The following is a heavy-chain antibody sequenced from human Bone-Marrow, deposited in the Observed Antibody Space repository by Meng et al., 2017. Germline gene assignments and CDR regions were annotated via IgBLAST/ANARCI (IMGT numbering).Heavy chain of an antibody. CDR3: ARGLAVDEFDY. CDR2: VNSRRETT. CDR1: GYTFVSYY. V-gene: IGHV1-46*01. D-gene: IGHD2-15*01. Sequence: QVQLVQSGAEVKKPWASLNISCKASGYTFVSYYIHWVRQAPGQGLEWIGVVNSRRETTIYAQMFQGRVTMTRDTSTSTVYMALSSLGSEDTAVYYCARGLAVDEFDYWGQGTLVTVSS. J-gene: IGHJ4*02.